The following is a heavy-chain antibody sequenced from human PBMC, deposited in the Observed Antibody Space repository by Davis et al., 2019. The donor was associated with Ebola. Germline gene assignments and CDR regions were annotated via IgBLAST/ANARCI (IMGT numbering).Heavy chain of an antibody. CDR1: GFSLRSCA. D-gene: IGHD2-8*02. CDR2: IGSDSGT. CDR3: AKDLFWWSASDV. V-gene: IGHV3-23*01. Sequence: GESLKISCAASGFSLRSCAMSWVRQAPGKGLEWVSGIGSDSGTHYAHSVKGRFTISRDDSKNTLYLQMNSLRGEDTAIYYCAKDLFWWSASDVWGQGTTVTVS. J-gene: IGHJ6*02.